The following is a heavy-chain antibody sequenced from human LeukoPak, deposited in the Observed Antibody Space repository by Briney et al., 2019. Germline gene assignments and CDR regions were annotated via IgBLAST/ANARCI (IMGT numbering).Heavy chain of an antibody. D-gene: IGHD3-10*01. V-gene: IGHV3-53*05. Sequence: GGSLRLSCAASGFTVSSNYMSWVRQAPGKGLEWVSVIYSGGSTYYADSVKGRFTISRDNSKNTLYLQMNSLRSEDTAVYYCARGGSLWFGEFPWNYYYYYGMDVWGQGTTVTVSS. CDR3: ARGGSLWFGEFPWNYYYYYGMDV. J-gene: IGHJ6*02. CDR2: IYSGGST. CDR1: GFTVSSNY.